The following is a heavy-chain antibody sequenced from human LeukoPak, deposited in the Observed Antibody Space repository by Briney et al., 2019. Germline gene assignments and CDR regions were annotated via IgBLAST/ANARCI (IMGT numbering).Heavy chain of an antibody. Sequence: GGSLRLSCVGSGFTFENYWMHWVRQAPGKGPEWVANIKQDGSLEHYMDSVKGRFTISRDNANSSLILQMDSLRAEDTAVYYCARWTGVIDSWGQGTLVTVSS. J-gene: IGHJ4*02. CDR1: GFTFENYW. V-gene: IGHV3-7*01. CDR2: IKQDGSLE. D-gene: IGHD2-21*01. CDR3: ARWTGVIDS.